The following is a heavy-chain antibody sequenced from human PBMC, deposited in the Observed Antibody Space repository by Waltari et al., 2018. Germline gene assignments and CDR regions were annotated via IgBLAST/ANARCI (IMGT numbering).Heavy chain of an antibody. V-gene: IGHV5-51*01. Sequence: EVQLVQSGAEVKKPGESLKISCKGSGYSFPSYWTGWVRQLPGTGLEWMGIIYPGDSDTRYSPSFQGQVTISADKSISTAYLQWSSLKASDTAMYYCARHHHYDFWSGTMGWFDPWGQGTLVTVSS. CDR2: IYPGDSDT. CDR1: GYSFPSYW. J-gene: IGHJ5*02. CDR3: ARHHHYDFWSGTMGWFDP. D-gene: IGHD3-3*01.